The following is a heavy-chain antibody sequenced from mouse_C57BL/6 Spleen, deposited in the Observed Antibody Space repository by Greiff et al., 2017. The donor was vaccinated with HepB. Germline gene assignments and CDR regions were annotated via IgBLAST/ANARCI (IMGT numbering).Heavy chain of an antibody. Sequence: VQLKESGAELMKPGASVKLSCKATGYTFTGYWIGWVKQRPGHGLEWSGEILPGSGSTNYNEKFKGKAPFTADKSSNTAYMQLRSLTTEDSAIYYCARQDNLIYCIDYWGQGTPVTVSS. V-gene: IGHV1-9*01. J-gene: IGHJ4*01. D-gene: IGHD1-3*01. CDR1: GYTFTGYW. CDR2: ILPGSGST. CDR3: ARQDNLIYCIDY.